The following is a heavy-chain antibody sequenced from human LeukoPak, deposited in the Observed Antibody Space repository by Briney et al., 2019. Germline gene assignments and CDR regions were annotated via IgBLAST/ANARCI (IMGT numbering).Heavy chain of an antibody. CDR2: IYYSGST. J-gene: IGHJ4*02. Sequence: GSLRLSCAASGFTFSDYYMSWIRQPPGKGLEWIGYIYYSGSTNYNPSLKSRVTISVDTSKNQFSLKLSSVTAADTAVYYCARERFSGLDYWGQGTLVTVSS. V-gene: IGHV4-59*01. CDR3: ARERFSGLDY. D-gene: IGHD6-19*01. CDR1: GFTFSDYY.